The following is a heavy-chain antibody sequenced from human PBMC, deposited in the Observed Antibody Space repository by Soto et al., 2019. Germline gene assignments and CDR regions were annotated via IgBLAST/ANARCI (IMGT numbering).Heavy chain of an antibody. CDR3: ARLRGGAAADY. CDR2: VYYSGST. Sequence: QLQLQESGPGLVKPSETLSLTCTVSGGSISSSSYYWGWIRQPPGKGLEWIGSVYYSGSTYYNPSRMSRVTISEDTSKYQCSLQLSSVTAADTAVYYCARLRGGAAADYWGQGTLVTVSS. V-gene: IGHV4-39*01. J-gene: IGHJ4*02. D-gene: IGHD6-25*01. CDR1: GGSISSSSYY.